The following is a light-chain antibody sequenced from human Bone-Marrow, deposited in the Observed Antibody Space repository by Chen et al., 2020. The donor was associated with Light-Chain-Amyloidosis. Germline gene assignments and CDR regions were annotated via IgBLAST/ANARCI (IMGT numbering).Light chain of an antibody. CDR1: NIGSTS. CDR3: QGWDRSSDRPV. V-gene: IGLV3-21*02. CDR2: DDS. J-gene: IGLJ3*02. Sequence: SYVLTQPSSVSVAPGQTATIACGGNNIGSTSVHWYQQTPGQAPLLFVYDDSDRPSGIPERLSGSNSGNTATLTISRVEAGDEADYYCQGWDRSSDRPVFGGGTKLTVL.